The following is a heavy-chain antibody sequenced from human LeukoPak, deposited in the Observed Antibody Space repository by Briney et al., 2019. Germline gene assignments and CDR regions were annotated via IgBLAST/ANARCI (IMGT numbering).Heavy chain of an antibody. Sequence: SETPSLTCTVSGYSISSGYYWGWIRQPPGKGLEWIGSFYHSGSTYYNPSLKSRVTISLDTSKNQFSLKLSSVTAADTAVYYCARGMDTAMVPIDYWGQGTLVTVSS. D-gene: IGHD5-18*01. J-gene: IGHJ4*02. CDR1: GYSISSGYY. CDR2: FYHSGST. V-gene: IGHV4-38-2*02. CDR3: ARGMDTAMVPIDY.